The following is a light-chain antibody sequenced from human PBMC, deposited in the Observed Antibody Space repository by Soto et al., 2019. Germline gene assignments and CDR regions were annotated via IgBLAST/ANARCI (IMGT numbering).Light chain of an antibody. CDR1: ISDVGGYSY. V-gene: IGLV2-11*01. CDR2: DVS. CDR3: CSYAGSYTFV. J-gene: IGLJ1*01. Sequence: QSVLTHPRSLSGSPGQSVTISCPGTISDVGGYSYVSWYQQHPGKAPKVMIYDVSKRPSGVPDRFSGSKSGDTASLTISGLQAEDEADYYCCSYAGSYTFVFGSGTKVTV.